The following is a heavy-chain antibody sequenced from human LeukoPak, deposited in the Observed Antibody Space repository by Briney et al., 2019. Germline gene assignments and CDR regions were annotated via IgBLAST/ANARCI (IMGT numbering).Heavy chain of an antibody. Sequence: GGSLRLSCVASGFTFSTSGIHWVRQSPGKGLDWVAFIRNDGNKKNYAESVKGRFTISRDNSKNSLYLQMNSLRAEDTAVYYCARDGGTRLKYSFGYGDSWGQGTLVTVSS. J-gene: IGHJ4*02. D-gene: IGHD3-22*01. CDR3: ARDGGTRLKYSFGYGDS. CDR1: GFTFSTSG. CDR2: IRNDGNKK. V-gene: IGHV3-30*02.